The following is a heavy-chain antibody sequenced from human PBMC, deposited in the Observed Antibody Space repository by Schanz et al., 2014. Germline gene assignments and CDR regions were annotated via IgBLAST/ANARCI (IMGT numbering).Heavy chain of an antibody. D-gene: IGHD6-19*01. CDR2: ISGSSTYT. V-gene: IGHV3-11*06. J-gene: IGHJ2*01. CDR1: GFRFSDNY. CDR3: ARFPDIAVTLNLWFFDL. Sequence: QVQLVESGGVSVKPGGSLRLSCAASGFRFSDNYMSWVRQAPGKGPEWVSHISGSSTYTNYADSVKGRFTISRDNAKNSLYLQMNSLRAEDTAVYYCARFPDIAVTLNLWFFDLWGRGTAVTVSS.